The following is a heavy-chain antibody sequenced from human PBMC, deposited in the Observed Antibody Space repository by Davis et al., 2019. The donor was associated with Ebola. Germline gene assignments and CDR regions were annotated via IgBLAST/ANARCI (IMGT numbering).Heavy chain of an antibody. D-gene: IGHD6-6*01. CDR2: ISSSSSYI. CDR3: ARDPYSSSDI. Sequence: GESLKISCAASGFTFSSYGMHWVRQAPGKGLEWVSSISSSSSYIYYADSVKGRFTISRDNAKNSLYLQMNSLRAEDTAVYYCARDPYSSSDIWGQGTMVTVSS. CDR1: GFTFSSYG. V-gene: IGHV3-21*01. J-gene: IGHJ3*02.